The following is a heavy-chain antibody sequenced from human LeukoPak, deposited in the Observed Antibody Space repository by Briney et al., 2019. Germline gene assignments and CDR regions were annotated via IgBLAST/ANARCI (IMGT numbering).Heavy chain of an antibody. Sequence: SETLSLTCSVSGGSISSSTYYWGWVRQPPGKGLEWIGSIHYSGSTYYNPSLKSRGTISVDTSKNHLSLKLTSVTAADTAVYYCTRHHDYGDKIDYWGQGTLVTVSS. J-gene: IGHJ4*02. V-gene: IGHV4-39*01. D-gene: IGHD4-23*01. CDR3: TRHHDYGDKIDY. CDR2: IHYSGST. CDR1: GGSISSSTYY.